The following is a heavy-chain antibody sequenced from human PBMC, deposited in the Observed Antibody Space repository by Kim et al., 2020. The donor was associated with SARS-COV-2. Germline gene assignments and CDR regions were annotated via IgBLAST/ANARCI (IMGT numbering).Heavy chain of an antibody. CDR1: GDTFSSYA. Sequence: SVKVSCKASGDTFSSYAIRWVRQAPGQGLEWMGGIIPIFGTANYAQKFQGRVTITADESTTTAYMELSSLRSEDTAVYYCARDGGRCVTIFGVVTGAWF. V-gene: IGHV1-69*13. D-gene: IGHD3-3*01. J-gene: IGHJ5*01. CDR3: ARDGGRCVTIFGVVTGAWF. CDR2: IIPIFGTA.